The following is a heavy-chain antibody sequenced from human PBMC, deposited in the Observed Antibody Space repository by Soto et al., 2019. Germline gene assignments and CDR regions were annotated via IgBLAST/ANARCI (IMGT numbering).Heavy chain of an antibody. J-gene: IGHJ6*02. CDR2: IYYSGST. CDR3: AREPRSDSSGYYSGYYYYGMDV. D-gene: IGHD3-22*01. Sequence: QVQLQESGPGLVKPSQTLSLTCTVSGGSISSGDYYWSWIRQPPGKGLEWIGYIYYSGSTYYNPSLKSRVTISVDTSKTQFSLKLSSVTAADTAVYYCAREPRSDSSGYYSGYYYYGMDVWGQGTTVTVSS. V-gene: IGHV4-30-4*01. CDR1: GGSISSGDYY.